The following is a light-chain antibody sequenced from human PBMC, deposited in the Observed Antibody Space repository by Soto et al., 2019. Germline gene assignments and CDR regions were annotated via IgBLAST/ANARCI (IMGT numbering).Light chain of an antibody. CDR2: ESS. V-gene: IGKV1-13*02. CDR3: QHFKSFTIT. J-gene: IGKJ5*01. Sequence: AIQVTQSPSSLYASVGDRVTITCRASQGISTLLAWYQQKPGKAPKVLIYESSLLQSGVPSMFSGSGSGTDFTLTISSLKPEDFATSYCQHFKSFTITFGQGTRLEIK. CDR1: QGISTL.